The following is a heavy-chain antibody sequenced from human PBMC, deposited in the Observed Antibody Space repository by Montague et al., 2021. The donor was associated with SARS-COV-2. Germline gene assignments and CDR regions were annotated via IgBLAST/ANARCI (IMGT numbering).Heavy chain of an antibody. CDR2: INHSGST. D-gene: IGHD3-10*01. V-gene: IGHV4-34*01. CDR3: ARVRYYGSGTSLGMDV. CDR1: GGSFSGYY. Sequence: SETLSLTCAVYGGSFSGYYWSWIRQPPGKGLEWIGEINHSGSTNYNPSLKSRVTISVDTSKNQFSLKLSPVTAADTAVSYCARVRYYGSGTSLGMDVWGQGTTVTVSS. J-gene: IGHJ6*02.